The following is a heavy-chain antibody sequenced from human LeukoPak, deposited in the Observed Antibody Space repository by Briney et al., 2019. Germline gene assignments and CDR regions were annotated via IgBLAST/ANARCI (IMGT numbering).Heavy chain of an antibody. CDR3: AKEALHYDFWSGYSNWFDP. Sequence: PGRSLRLSCAASGFTLDDYAMHWVRQAPGKGLEWVSGISWNSGSIGYADSVKGRFTISRDNAKNSLYLQMNSLRAEDTALYYCAKEALHYDFWSGYSNWFDPWGQGTLVTVSS. CDR1: GFTLDDYA. V-gene: IGHV3-9*01. D-gene: IGHD3-3*01. CDR2: ISWNSGSI. J-gene: IGHJ5*02.